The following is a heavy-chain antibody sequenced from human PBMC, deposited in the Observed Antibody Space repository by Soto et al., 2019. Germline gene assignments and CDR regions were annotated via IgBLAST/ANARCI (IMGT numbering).Heavy chain of an antibody. D-gene: IGHD3-22*01. CDR2: INPNSGGT. CDR3: ARSVRNSSVRYLVY. Sequence: ASVKVSCKASGYTFTSYYMHWVRQAPGQGLEWMGIINPNSGGTNYAQKFQGRVTMTRDTSISTAYMELSRLRSDDTAVYYCARSVRNSSVRYLVYWGQGTLVTVSS. J-gene: IGHJ4*02. CDR1: GYTFTSYY. V-gene: IGHV1-2*02.